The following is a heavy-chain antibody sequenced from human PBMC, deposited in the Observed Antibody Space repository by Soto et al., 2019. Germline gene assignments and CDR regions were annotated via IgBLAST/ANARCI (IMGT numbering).Heavy chain of an antibody. J-gene: IGHJ2*01. D-gene: IGHD1-1*01. V-gene: IGHV3-13*01. Sequence: EVQLVESGGGLVQPGGSLRLSCAASGFTFSSYDMHWVRQATGKGLEWVSALGTAGDTYYPGSVKGRFTISRENAKNSLYLQMNSLRAGDTAVYYCARSPPWKHWYFDLWGRGTLATVSS. CDR2: LGTAGDT. CDR3: ARSPPWKHWYFDL. CDR1: GFTFSSYD.